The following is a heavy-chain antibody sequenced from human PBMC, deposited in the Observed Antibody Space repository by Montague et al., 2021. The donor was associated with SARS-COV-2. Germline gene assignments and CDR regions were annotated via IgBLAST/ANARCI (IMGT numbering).Heavy chain of an antibody. Sequence: CAISGDSVSSNIAAWNWIRQSPSRGLEWLGRTKYTSTRYETYAESVQSRITITADTSKNQFSLHLNSVTPEDTAVYYCARDLYWAFDAWGLGTTVTVSA. CDR3: ARDLYWAFDA. D-gene: IGHD2-8*02. J-gene: IGHJ3*01. V-gene: IGHV6-1*01. CDR2: TKYTSTRYE. CDR1: GDSVSSNIAA.